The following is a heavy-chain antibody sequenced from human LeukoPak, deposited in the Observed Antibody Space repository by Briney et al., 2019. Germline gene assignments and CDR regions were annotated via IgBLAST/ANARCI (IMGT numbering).Heavy chain of an antibody. Sequence: TGGSLRLSCAASGFTFSSYWMSWVRQAPGKGLEWVANIKQDGSEKYYVDSVKGRFTISRDNAKNSLYLQMNSLRAEDTAVYYCARELIAAREAYYYYMDVWGKGTTVTVSS. CDR2: IKQDGSEK. V-gene: IGHV3-7*01. J-gene: IGHJ6*03. CDR3: ARELIAAREAYYYYMDV. CDR1: GFTFSSYW. D-gene: IGHD6-6*01.